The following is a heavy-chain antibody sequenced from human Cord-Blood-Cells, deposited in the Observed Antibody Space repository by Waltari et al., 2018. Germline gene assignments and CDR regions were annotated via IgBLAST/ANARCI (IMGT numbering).Heavy chain of an antibody. D-gene: IGHD4-17*01. CDR2: ISGSGGST. CDR3: AKRETGDYPLYYYYGMDV. J-gene: IGHJ6*02. V-gene: IGHV3-23*01. Sequence: EVQLLESGGGLVQPGGSLRLSCAASGFTFSSYAMSWVRQAPGKGLEWVSAISGSGGSTYYADSVKGRFTISRDNSKNTLYLQMNSLRVEDTAVYYCAKRETGDYPLYYYYGMDVWGQGTTVTVSS. CDR1: GFTFSSYA.